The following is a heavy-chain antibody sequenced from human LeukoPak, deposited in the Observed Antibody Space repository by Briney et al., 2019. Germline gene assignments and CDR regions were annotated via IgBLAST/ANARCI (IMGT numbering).Heavy chain of an antibody. CDR1: GFTFSSYG. CDR2: ISYDGSNK. J-gene: IGHJ4*02. CDR3: ARDSIGSLDY. D-gene: IGHD2-15*01. Sequence: GGSLRLSCAASGFTFSSYGMSWVRQAPGKGLEWVAVISYDGSNKYYADSVKGRFTISRDNSKNTLYLQMNSLRAEDTAVYYCARDSIGSLDYWGQGTLVTVSS. V-gene: IGHV3-30*03.